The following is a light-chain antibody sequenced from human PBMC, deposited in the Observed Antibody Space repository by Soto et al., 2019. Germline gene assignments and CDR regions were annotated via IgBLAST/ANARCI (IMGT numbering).Light chain of an antibody. V-gene: IGKV3-11*01. CDR3: QQRSNWPWLT. CDR1: QSVNNY. CDR2: DVS. J-gene: IGKJ4*01. Sequence: EIVLTQSPATLSLSPGERATLSCRASQSVNNYLAWYQQRPGQAPRLLIYDVSNRATGIPARFSGSGSGTDFTLTISSLEPEDSAVYFCQQRSNWPWLTFGGGTRVEIK.